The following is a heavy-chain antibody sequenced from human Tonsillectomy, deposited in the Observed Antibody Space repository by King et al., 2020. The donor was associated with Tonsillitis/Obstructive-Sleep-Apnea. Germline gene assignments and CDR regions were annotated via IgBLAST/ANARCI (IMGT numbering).Heavy chain of an antibody. CDR3: ARGPPFDFWSGFGYYMDV. Sequence: VQLQQWGAGLLKPSETLSLTCAVYGGSFSGYYWSWIRQPPGRGLEWIGEINHSGSTNYNPSLKSRVTISVDTSKNQFPLKLSSVTAADTAVYYCARGPPFDFWSGFGYYMDVWGKGTTVTVSS. D-gene: IGHD3-3*01. CDR2: INHSGST. CDR1: GGSFSGYY. J-gene: IGHJ6*03. V-gene: IGHV4-34*01.